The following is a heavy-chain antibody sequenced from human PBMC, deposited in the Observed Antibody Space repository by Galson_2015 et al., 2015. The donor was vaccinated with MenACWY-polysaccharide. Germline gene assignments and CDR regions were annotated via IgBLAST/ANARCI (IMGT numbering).Heavy chain of an antibody. J-gene: IGHJ4*02. CDR3: ARERGAGRTYFIY. V-gene: IGHV1-2*06. CDR1: GYTFTGYY. Sequence: SVKVSCKASGYTFTGYYIHWVRQAPGQGLEWMGRISPHSGATNCAQNFQGRVTMTRDTSISTAYMELSRLSSDDTAVYYCARERGAGRTYFIYWGQGTLFAVSS. CDR2: ISPHSGAT. D-gene: IGHD1-26*01.